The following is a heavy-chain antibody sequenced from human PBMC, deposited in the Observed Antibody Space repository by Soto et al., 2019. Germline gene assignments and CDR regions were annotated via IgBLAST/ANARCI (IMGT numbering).Heavy chain of an antibody. CDR1: GVAFSFYS. V-gene: IGHV3-23*01. CDR2: ISGNGGST. CDR3: AKDRGGFTSGWEFFDF. J-gene: IGHJ4*02. D-gene: IGHD6-19*01. Sequence: EVVLLESGGGLVQPGGSLRLSCEVSGVAFSFYSMSWVRQAPGKGREWVASISGNGGSTYYAASGKGRFTFSRDNSKNTVYLQMNSLRGEDKAVYYCAKDRGGFTSGWEFFDFWGQGTLVTVSS.